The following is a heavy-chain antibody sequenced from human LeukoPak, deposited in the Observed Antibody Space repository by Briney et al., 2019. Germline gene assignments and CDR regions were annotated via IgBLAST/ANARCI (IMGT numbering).Heavy chain of an antibody. CDR1: GGSFSGYY. D-gene: IGHD3-16*02. CDR2: INHSGST. CDR3: ARGGMITFGGVIVPFDP. J-gene: IGHJ5*02. V-gene: IGHV4-34*01. Sequence: PSETLSLTCAVYGGSFSGYYWSWIRQPPGKGLEWIGEINHSGSTNYNPSLKSRVTISVDTSKNQFSLKLSSVTAADTAVYYCARGGMITFGGVIVPFDPWGQGTLVTVSS.